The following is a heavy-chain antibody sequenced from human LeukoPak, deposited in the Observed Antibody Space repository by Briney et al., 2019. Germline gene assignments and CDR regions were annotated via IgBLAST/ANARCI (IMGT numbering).Heavy chain of an antibody. V-gene: IGHV4-34*01. CDR2: INHSGST. J-gene: IGHJ6*02. Sequence: PSETLSLTCAVYGGSFSGYYWSWIRQPPGKGLEWIGEINHSGSTNYNPSLKSRVTISVDTSKNQFSLKLSSVTAADTAVYYCARVSVGDFPRYGMDVWGQGTTVTVSS. D-gene: IGHD2-21*02. CDR3: ARVSVGDFPRYGMDV. CDR1: GGSFSGYY.